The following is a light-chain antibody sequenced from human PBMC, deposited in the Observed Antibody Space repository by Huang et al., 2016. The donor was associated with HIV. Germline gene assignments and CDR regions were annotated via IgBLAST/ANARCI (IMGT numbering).Light chain of an antibody. CDR2: QGS. CDR3: MQGTHWPGT. J-gene: IGKJ1*01. V-gene: IGKV2-30*01. CDR1: QSLVSSDGNTD. Sequence: DVVMTQLPLSLPVALGQPASIFCKSSQSLVSSDGNTDLNWFQQRPGQPPRLLIYQGSNRDTGVPDRFSGSGSGTHFALRINRVEAEDVAIYYCMQGTHWPGTFGQGTKMEI.